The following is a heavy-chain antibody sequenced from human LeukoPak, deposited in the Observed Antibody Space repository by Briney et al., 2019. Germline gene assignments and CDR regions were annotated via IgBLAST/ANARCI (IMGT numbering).Heavy chain of an antibody. J-gene: IGHJ4*02. V-gene: IGHV3-23*01. CDR2: ITSGVGIT. D-gene: IGHD3-10*01. Sequence: GGSLRLSCAASGFTFSNFGMNWVRQAPGKGLEWVSIITSGVGITYYADSVKGRFTVSRDNSKSTLYLQMNSLRAEDTAVYYCAKGDYYDFDYWGQGTLVTVAS. CDR1: GFTFSNFG. CDR3: AKGDYYDFDY.